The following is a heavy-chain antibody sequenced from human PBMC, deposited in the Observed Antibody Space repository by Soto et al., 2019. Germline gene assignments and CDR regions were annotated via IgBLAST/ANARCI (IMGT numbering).Heavy chain of an antibody. CDR3: ARVWGGAFDI. V-gene: IGHV4-59*01. Sequence: SETLSLTCTVSGAAISSYSWSWIRQPPGKGLEWIGYIYYSGSTNYNPSLKSRVTISVDTSKNQFSLKLSSVTAADTAVYYCARVWGGAFDIWGQGTMVT. CDR1: GAAISSYS. CDR2: IYYSGST. J-gene: IGHJ3*02. D-gene: IGHD3-10*01.